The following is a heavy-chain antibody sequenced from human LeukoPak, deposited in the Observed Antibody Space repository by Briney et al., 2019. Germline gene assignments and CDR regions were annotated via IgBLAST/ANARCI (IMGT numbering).Heavy chain of an antibody. V-gene: IGHV4-34*01. J-gene: IGHJ3*02. CDR3: ARAKVRLGSSGWWGYASDI. CDR2: INHSGST. Sequence: SETLSLTCAVYGGSFSGYYWSWIRQPPGKGLEWIGEINHSGSTNYNPSLKSRVTISVDTSKNQFSLKLSSVTAADTAVYYCARAKVRLGSSGWWGYASDIWGQGTMVTVSS. CDR1: GGSFSGYY. D-gene: IGHD6-19*01.